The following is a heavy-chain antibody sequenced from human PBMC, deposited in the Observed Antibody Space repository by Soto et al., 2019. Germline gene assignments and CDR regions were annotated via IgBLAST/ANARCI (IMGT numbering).Heavy chain of an antibody. CDR1: GFTFSTYS. Sequence: QPGGSLRLSCAASGFTFSTYSMSWVRQAPGKGLEWVSAIGSGGTPTYYADFVNGRFTVSRDNSKFTLFLQMNSLRVEDTVVYYWGTGSSGWARAWDYRGQGTMVTVSS. J-gene: IGHJ4*02. D-gene: IGHD6-19*01. V-gene: IGHV3-23*01. CDR3: GTGSSGWARAWDY. CDR2: IGSGGTPT.